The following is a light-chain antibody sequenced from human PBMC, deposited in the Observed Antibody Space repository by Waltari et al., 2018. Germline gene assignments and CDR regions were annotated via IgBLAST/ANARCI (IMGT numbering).Light chain of an antibody. CDR3: QQTYITLLT. Sequence: DIQLTQSPSSLSASVGDRVTITCRAAQYVSTNLNWYQQKPGKAPKLLIYAASTLHTGVPSRFSGSGSATDFTLTISSLQPEDSATYYCQQTYITLLTFGGGTKVEI. J-gene: IGKJ4*01. CDR2: AAS. V-gene: IGKV1-39*01. CDR1: QYVSTN.